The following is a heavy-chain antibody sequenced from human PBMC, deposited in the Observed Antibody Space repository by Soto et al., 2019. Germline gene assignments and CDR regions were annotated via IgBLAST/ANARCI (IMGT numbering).Heavy chain of an antibody. J-gene: IGHJ5*02. CDR3: ARRLDITMIVGGGFDP. D-gene: IGHD3-22*01. CDR1: GYTFTSYG. CDR2: ISAYNGNT. V-gene: IGHV1-18*01. Sequence: QVQQVQSGAEVKKPGASVKVSCKASGYTFTSYGISWVRQAPGQGLEWMGWISAYNGNTNYAQKLQGRVTMTTDTSTSTAYMELRSLRSDDTAVYYCARRLDITMIVGGGFDPWGQGTLVTVSS.